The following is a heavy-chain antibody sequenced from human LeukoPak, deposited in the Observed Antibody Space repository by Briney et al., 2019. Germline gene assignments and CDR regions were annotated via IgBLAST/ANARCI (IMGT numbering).Heavy chain of an antibody. D-gene: IGHD4-17*01. J-gene: IGHJ4*02. CDR3: ARKAITVTTFDY. Sequence: GGSLRLSCAASGFTFSSYAMSWVRQAPGKGLEWVSFISRDGGTIDYADSVKGRFTISRDNAKNSLYLQMSRLRGEDTAVYYCARKAITVTTFDYWGQGTLVTVSS. CDR2: ISRDGGTI. CDR1: GFTFSSYA. V-gene: IGHV3-48*04.